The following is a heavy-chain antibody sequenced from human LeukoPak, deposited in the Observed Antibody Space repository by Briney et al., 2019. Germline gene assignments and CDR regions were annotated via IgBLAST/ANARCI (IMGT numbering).Heavy chain of an antibody. V-gene: IGHV3-23*01. CDR1: GFTFGSYA. CDR2: ISGSGVST. D-gene: IGHD3-10*01. J-gene: IGHJ4*02. Sequence: GGSLRLSCAASGFTFGSYAMNWVRQAPGKGLEWVSAISGSGVSTYYADSVKGRFTISRDNSKNTLYLQMNSLRPEDTAVYYCAKERESTGYFDYWGQGTLVTVSS. CDR3: AKERESTGYFDY.